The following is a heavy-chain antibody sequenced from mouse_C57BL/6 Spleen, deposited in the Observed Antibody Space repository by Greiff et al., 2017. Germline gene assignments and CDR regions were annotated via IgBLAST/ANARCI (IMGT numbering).Heavy chain of an antibody. D-gene: IGHD1-2*01. CDR1: GYTFTSYW. J-gene: IGHJ4*01. CDR3: AIPLRLGAMDY. Sequence: QVQLQQPGAELVRPGSSVKLSCKASGYTFTSYWMDWVKQRPGQGLEWIGWIYPGSGNTKYNEKFKGKAPLTADTSSSTAYMQLSSLTSEDSAVYYCAIPLRLGAMDYWGQGTSVTVSS. V-gene: IGHV1-66*01. CDR2: IYPGSGNT.